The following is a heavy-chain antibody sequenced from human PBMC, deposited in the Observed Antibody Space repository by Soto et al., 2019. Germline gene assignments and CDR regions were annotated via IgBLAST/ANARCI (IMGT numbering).Heavy chain of an antibody. D-gene: IGHD5-12*01. J-gene: IGHJ4*02. CDR3: ARDYISGSPNY. V-gene: IGHV3-74*01. CDR2: INGDGSTT. Sequence: PGGSLRLSCAASGFTFSNWWMHWVRQTPGRGLVWVSHINGDGSTTNYADSVKGRFTISRDNAKNTLYLQMNSLRAEDTGVYYCARDYISGSPNYWGQGTLVTVPQ. CDR1: GFTFSNWW.